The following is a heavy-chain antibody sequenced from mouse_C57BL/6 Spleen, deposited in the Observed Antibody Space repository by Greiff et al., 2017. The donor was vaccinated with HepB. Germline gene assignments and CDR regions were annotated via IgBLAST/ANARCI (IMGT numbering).Heavy chain of an antibody. Sequence: VQGVESGPGLVQPSQSLSITCTVSGFSLTSYGVHWVRQSPGKGLEWLGVIWSGGSTDYNAAFISRLSISKDNSKSQVFFKMNSLQADDTAIYYCARSLITTVVDWYFDVWGTGTTVTVSS. J-gene: IGHJ1*03. CDR2: IWSGGST. CDR1: GFSLTSYG. CDR3: ARSLITTVVDWYFDV. D-gene: IGHD1-1*01. V-gene: IGHV2-2*01.